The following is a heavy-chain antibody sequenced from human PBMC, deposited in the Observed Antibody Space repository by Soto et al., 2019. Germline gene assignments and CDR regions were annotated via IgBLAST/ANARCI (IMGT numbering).Heavy chain of an antibody. J-gene: IGHJ6*03. CDR1: GFTFSNYP. V-gene: IGHV3-23*01. Sequence: GGSLRLSCAASGFTFSNYPMSWVRQAPGKGLEWVSGMSGTGGTTYYADSVKGRFTISIDNSKNTLYLPTDGLRAEDTAVYYCAKNGPTATYYYYMDVWGKGTTVTVSS. CDR2: MSGTGGTT. D-gene: IGHD2-21*02. CDR3: AKNGPTATYYYYMDV.